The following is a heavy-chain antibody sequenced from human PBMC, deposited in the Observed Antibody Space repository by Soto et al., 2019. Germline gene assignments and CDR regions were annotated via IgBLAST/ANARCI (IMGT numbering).Heavy chain of an antibody. CDR3: ARGLNVDRVATITPIGFGFDY. D-gene: IGHD5-12*01. CDR2: IDHSGST. J-gene: IGHJ4*02. V-gene: IGHV4-34*01. Sequence: PSETLSLTCAVYGGSFSGYYWSWIRQPPGKGLEWIGEIDHSGSTNYNPSLKSRVTISVDTSKNQFSLKLSSVTAADTAVYYCARGLNVDRVATITPIGFGFDYWGQGTLVTVSS. CDR1: GGSFSGYY.